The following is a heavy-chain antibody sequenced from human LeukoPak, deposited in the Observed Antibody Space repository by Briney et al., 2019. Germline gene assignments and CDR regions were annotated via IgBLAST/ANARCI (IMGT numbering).Heavy chain of an antibody. D-gene: IGHD5-12*01. CDR3: ARMTGGYGLDY. CDR2: ISAYNGNT. J-gene: IGHJ4*02. CDR1: GGTFSSYA. V-gene: IGHV1-18*01. Sequence: GASVKVSCKASGGTFSSYAISWVRQAPGQGLEWMGWISAYNGNTNYAQKLQGRVTMTTDTSTSTAYMELRSLRSDDTAVYYCARMTGGYGLDYWGQGTLVTVSS.